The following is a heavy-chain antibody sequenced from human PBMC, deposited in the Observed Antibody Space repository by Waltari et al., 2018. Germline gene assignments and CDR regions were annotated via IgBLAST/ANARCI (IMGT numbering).Heavy chain of an antibody. Sequence: QVQLQESGPGLVKPSETLSLTCTISGGSNSNYCWSWIRQSAGKGLEWVGRLCTSGSINYNPSLKSRVTMSIGTSKNQFSLKLSSVTAADTAMYFCARSFYSDTSGSRDAFHIWGQGTMVAVSS. V-gene: IGHV4-4*07. J-gene: IGHJ3*02. D-gene: IGHD3-22*01. CDR1: GGSNSNYC. CDR2: LCTSGSI. CDR3: ARSFYSDTSGSRDAFHI.